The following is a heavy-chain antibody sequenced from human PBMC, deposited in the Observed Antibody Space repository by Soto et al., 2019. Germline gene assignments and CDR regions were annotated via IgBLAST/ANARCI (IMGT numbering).Heavy chain of an antibody. D-gene: IGHD6-19*01. V-gene: IGHV3-33*01. CDR3: ASSHISGSVDY. CDR1: GFTFSSYG. Sequence: QVQLVESGGGVVQPGRSLRLCCAASGFTFSSYGMHWVRKAPGKGLEWVAVIWYDGSNKYYADSVKGRFTISRDNSKNTLYLQMNSLRAEDTAVYYCASSHISGSVDYWGQGTLVTVSS. J-gene: IGHJ4*02. CDR2: IWYDGSNK.